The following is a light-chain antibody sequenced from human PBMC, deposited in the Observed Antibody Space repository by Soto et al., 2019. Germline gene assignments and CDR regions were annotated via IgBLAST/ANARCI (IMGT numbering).Light chain of an antibody. V-gene: IGKV3-15*01. CDR2: DAS. J-gene: IGKJ4*01. CDR3: QQCRNSPLT. CDR1: QNVYNN. Sequence: EIVMTQSPATLSVSPGEGATLSCKASQNVYNNLAWYQQRPGQPPRLLIYDASTSATGISARFSGSGYVTEFTLTISSLQSEDFAVYFCQQCRNSPLTFGGGTKVEIK.